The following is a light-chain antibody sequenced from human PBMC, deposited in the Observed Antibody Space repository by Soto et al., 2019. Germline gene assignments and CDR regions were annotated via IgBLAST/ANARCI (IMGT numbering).Light chain of an antibody. Sequence: QSVLTQPPSVSGAPGQRVTISCTGSSSNIGAGYDVHWYQQLPGTAPKLLIYGNDNRPSGVPDRFSGSKSGTSASLAITGLQAEDEADYYCQPYDSSLSGHVVFGGGTKVTVL. J-gene: IGLJ2*01. CDR2: GND. CDR1: SSNIGAGYD. CDR3: QPYDSSLSGHVV. V-gene: IGLV1-40*01.